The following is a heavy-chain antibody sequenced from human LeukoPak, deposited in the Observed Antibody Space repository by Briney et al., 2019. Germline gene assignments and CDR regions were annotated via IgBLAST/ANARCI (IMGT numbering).Heavy chain of an antibody. V-gene: IGHV3-30*18. J-gene: IGHJ3*02. D-gene: IGHD2-15*01. CDR1: GFTFSSYG. CDR2: ISYDGSNK. Sequence: GGSLRLSCTASGFTFSSYGMHWVRQAPGKGLEWVAVISYDGSNKYYADSVKGRFTISRDNSKNTLYLQMNSLRAEDTAVYYCAKDHGVVVVAATFDAFDIWGQGTMVTVSS. CDR3: AKDHGVVVVAATFDAFDI.